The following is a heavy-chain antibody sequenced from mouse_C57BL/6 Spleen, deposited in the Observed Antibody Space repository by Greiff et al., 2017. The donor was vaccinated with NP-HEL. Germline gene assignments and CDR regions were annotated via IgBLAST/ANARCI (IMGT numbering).Heavy chain of an antibody. CDR2: ISDGGSYT. Sequence: EVMLVESGGGLVKPGGSLKLSCAASGFTFSSYAMSWVRQTPEKRLEWVATISDGGSYTYYPDNVKGRFTISRDNAKNHLYLQMSHLKAEYTARYYCAIEGSSYLDYWGQRTTHTLSS. J-gene: IGHJ2*01. V-gene: IGHV5-4*01. CDR1: GFTFSSYA. CDR3: AIEGSSYLDY. D-gene: IGHD1-1*01.